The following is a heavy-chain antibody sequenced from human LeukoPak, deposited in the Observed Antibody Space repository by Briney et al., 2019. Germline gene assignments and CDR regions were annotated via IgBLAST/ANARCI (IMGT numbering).Heavy chain of an antibody. CDR3: ARSGKGLYPFDY. J-gene: IGHJ4*02. Sequence: SETLSPTCTVSGGSISSYYWSWIRQPPGKGLEWIGYIYYSGSTNYNPSLKSRVTISVDTSKNQFSLKLSSVTAADTAVYYCARSGKGLYPFDYWGQGTLVTVSS. CDR1: GGSISSYY. V-gene: IGHV4-59*01. D-gene: IGHD3-16*02. CDR2: IYYSGST.